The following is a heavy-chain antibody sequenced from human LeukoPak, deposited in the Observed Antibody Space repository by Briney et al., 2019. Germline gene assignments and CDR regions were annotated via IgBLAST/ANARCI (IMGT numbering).Heavy chain of an antibody. V-gene: IGHV3-33*01. CDR3: ARERTSGWDAFDF. CDR1: GFTFSSFG. CDR2: IWYDASNK. Sequence: GGSLRLSCAASGFTFSSFGMHWVRQAPGKGLEWVAVIWYDASNKYYADSVKGRFTISRDNSKNTLYLQMNSLRAEDTAVYYCARERTSGWDAFDFWGQGTLVTVSS. D-gene: IGHD6-19*01. J-gene: IGHJ4*02.